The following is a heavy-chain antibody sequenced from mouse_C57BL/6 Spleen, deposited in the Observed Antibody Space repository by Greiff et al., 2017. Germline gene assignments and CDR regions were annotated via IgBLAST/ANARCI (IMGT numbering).Heavy chain of an antibody. CDR3: ARDAGYDYDDYYAMDY. D-gene: IGHD2-4*01. V-gene: IGHV3-6*01. J-gene: IGHJ4*01. CDR2: ISYDGSN. Sequence: DVKLQESGPGLVKPSQSLSLTCSVTGYSITSGYYWNWIRQFPGNKLEWMGDISYDGSNNYNPSLKNRISITRATSKNQFFLKLNSVTTEDTATYYCARDAGYDYDDYYAMDYWGQGTSVTVSS. CDR1: GYSITSGYY.